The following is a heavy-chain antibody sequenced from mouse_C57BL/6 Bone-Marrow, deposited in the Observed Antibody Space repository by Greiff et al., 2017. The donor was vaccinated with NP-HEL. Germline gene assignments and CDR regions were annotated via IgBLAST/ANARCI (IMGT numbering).Heavy chain of an antibody. Sequence: EVQLQESVAELVRPGASVKLSCTASGFNIKNTYMHWVKQRPEQGLEWIGRIDPANGNTKYAPKFQGKATITADTSSNTAYLQLSSLTSEDTAIYYCARCSYGSSYAFDYWGQGTTLTVSS. J-gene: IGHJ2*01. CDR3: ARCSYGSSYAFDY. CDR1: GFNIKNTY. D-gene: IGHD1-1*01. CDR2: IDPANGNT. V-gene: IGHV14-3*01.